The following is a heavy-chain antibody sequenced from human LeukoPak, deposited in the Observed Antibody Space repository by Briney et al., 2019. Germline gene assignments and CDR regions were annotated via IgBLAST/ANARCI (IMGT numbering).Heavy chain of an antibody. Sequence: PGRSLRLSCAASGFTFSSYAMHWVRQAPGKGLEWVAVISYDGSNKYYADSVKGRFTISRDNSKNSLYLQMNSLRAEDTAVYYCARLPWFDPWGQGTLVTVSS. CDR1: GFTFSSYA. CDR2: ISYDGSNK. V-gene: IGHV3-30-3*01. J-gene: IGHJ5*02. CDR3: ARLPWFDP.